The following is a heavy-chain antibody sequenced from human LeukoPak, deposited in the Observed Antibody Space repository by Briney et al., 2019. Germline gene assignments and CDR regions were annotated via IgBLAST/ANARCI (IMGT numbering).Heavy chain of an antibody. V-gene: IGHV3-64*04. CDR1: GFTFSSYD. CDR2: ISSNGGST. D-gene: IGHD3-10*01. CDR3: ARDFYGSGSHRYFDL. Sequence: GGSLRLSSSASGFTFSSYDMHWVRQAPGKGLECVSAISSNGGSTYYADSVKGRFTISRDNSKNTLYLQMNSLRAEDTAVYYCARDFYGSGSHRYFDLWGRGTLVTVSS. J-gene: IGHJ2*01.